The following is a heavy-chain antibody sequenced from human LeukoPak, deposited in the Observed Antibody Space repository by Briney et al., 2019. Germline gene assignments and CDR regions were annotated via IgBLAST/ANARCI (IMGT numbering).Heavy chain of an antibody. Sequence: PGGSLRLSCAASGLTFGSYWMSWVRQAPGKGLEWVANIHPNGGVKNYVDSVKGRFTISRDNAKNSVYLQMNSLRAEDTAVYYCARDFDFWSGYIVWGQGTLVTVSS. CDR1: GLTFGSYW. CDR3: ARDFDFWSGYIV. V-gene: IGHV3-7*01. D-gene: IGHD3-3*01. J-gene: IGHJ4*02. CDR2: IHPNGGVK.